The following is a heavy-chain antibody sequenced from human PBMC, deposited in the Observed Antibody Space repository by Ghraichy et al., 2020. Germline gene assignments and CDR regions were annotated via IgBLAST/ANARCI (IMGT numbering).Heavy chain of an antibody. CDR1: GGSISSGGYY. D-gene: IGHD2-8*01. Sequence: SQTLSLTCTVSGGSISSGGYYWSWIRQHPGKGLEWIGYIYYSGSTYYNPSLKSRVTISVDTSKNQFSLKLSSVTAADTAVYYCARVSIVLMVIYGMDVWGQGTTVTVSS. V-gene: IGHV4-31*03. J-gene: IGHJ6*02. CDR2: IYYSGST. CDR3: ARVSIVLMVIYGMDV.